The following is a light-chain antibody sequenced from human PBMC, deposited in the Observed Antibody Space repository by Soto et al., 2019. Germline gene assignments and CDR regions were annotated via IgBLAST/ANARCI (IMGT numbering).Light chain of an antibody. CDR3: QQFCSSLYA. V-gene: IGKV3-20*01. J-gene: IGKJ2*01. Sequence: EIVLTQSPGTLSLSPGERATLSCRASQSVSSSYLAWYQQKPGQAPRLLISDASSRATGIPDRFSGSGSGADFTVTISRLEPEDFAVYYCQQFCSSLYAFGQGTRLEIK. CDR2: DAS. CDR1: QSVSSSY.